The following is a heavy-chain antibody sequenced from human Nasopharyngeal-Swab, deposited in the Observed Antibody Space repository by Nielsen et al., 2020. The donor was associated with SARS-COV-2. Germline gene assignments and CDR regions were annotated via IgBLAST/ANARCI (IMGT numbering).Heavy chain of an antibody. CDR2: MYSNGIT. CDR1: GGSFNGFY. J-gene: IGHJ4*02. D-gene: IGHD2/OR15-2a*01. Sequence: SETLSLTCSVSGGSFNGFYWNWIRQHPVKGLEWIGYMYSNGITNYNPSLRSRIIMSIDTSKNQFSLHLTSVTAADTAVYFCTFYGRFWGQGTLVTVSS. CDR3: TFYGRF. V-gene: IGHV4-59*06.